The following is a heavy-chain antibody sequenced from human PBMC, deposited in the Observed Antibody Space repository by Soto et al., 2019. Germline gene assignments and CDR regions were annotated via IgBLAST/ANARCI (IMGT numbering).Heavy chain of an antibody. D-gene: IGHD3-16*01. CDR1: GGTFDNFI. V-gene: IGHV1-69*01. CDR2: IVPMLGTP. CDR3: ARKGPYTACLSQYSGMDV. Sequence: QVQLVQSGAEVKEPGSSVRVSCKASGGTFDNFIMNWVRQTPGRGLEWMGGIVPMLGTPTYAEKFKGRVTISATGLTSKLVWEVTRLSHEHTATYYCARKGPYTACLSQYSGMDVWGQWNTVTVSS. J-gene: IGHJ6*02.